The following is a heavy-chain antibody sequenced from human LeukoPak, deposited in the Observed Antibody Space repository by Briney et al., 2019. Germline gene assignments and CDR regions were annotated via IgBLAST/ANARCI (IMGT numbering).Heavy chain of an antibody. CDR2: IYYSGST. D-gene: IGHD2/OR15-2a*01. V-gene: IGHV4-39*01. Sequence: SETLSLTCTVSGGSIRSSSYYWGWIRQPPGKGLEWIGSIYYSGSTYYNPSLKSRVTIFVDTSKNQFSLKLSSVTAADTAVYYCARGYFLYYFDYWGQGTLVTVSS. J-gene: IGHJ4*02. CDR3: ARGYFLYYFDY. CDR1: GGSIRSSSYY.